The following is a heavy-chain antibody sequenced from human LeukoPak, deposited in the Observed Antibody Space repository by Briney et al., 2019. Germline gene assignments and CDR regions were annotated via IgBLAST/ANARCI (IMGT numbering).Heavy chain of an antibody. Sequence: ASVKVSCTASGYTFTSYGISWVRQAPGQGLEWMGWISAYNGNTNYAQKLQGRVTMTTDTSTSTAYMELRSLRSDDTAVYYCAREEIINCSSTSCYPYYYYYGMDVWGQGTTVTVSS. J-gene: IGHJ6*02. V-gene: IGHV1-18*01. CDR2: ISAYNGNT. CDR1: GYTFTSYG. CDR3: AREEIINCSSTSCYPYYYYYGMDV. D-gene: IGHD2-2*01.